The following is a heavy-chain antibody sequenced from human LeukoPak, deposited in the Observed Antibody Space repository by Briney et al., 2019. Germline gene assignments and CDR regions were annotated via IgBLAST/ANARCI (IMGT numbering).Heavy chain of an antibody. J-gene: IGHJ4*02. CDR3: ARDKPDSRYCSGGSCYVSDY. CDR1: GFTVSSNY. Sequence: GGSLRLSCAASGFTVSSNYMSWVRQAPGKGLEWVSVIYSGGSTYYADSVKGRFTISRDNSKNTLYLQMNSLRAEDTAVYYCARDKPDSRYCSGGSCYVSDYWGQGTLVTVSS. V-gene: IGHV3-53*01. CDR2: IYSGGST. D-gene: IGHD2-15*01.